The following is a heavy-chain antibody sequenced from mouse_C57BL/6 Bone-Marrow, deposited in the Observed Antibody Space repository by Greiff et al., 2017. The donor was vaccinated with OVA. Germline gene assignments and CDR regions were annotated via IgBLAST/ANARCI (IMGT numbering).Heavy chain of an antibody. J-gene: IGHJ3*01. CDR1: GYTFTSYW. D-gene: IGHD2-1*01. CDR3: AIPLGNYECAY. Sequence: QVQLQQPGAELVKPGASVKVSCKASGYTFTSYWMHWVKQRPGQGLEWIGRIHPSDSDTNYNQKFKGKATLTVDQSSSTAYMQLSSLTSEDSAVYYCAIPLGNYECAYWGQGTLVTVSA. V-gene: IGHV1-74*01. CDR2: IHPSDSDT.